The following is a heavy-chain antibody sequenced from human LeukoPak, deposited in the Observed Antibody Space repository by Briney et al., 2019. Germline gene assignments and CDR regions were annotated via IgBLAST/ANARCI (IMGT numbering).Heavy chain of an antibody. Sequence: GGSLRLSCAASGFTFSSYWMSWVRQAPGKGLEWVAIIKQDGGENYCVDSVKGRFAISRDNAKNSLYLQMNSLRAEDTAVYYCARHTLSGVLIGPRLDVWGQRTTVTVSS. D-gene: IGHD3-3*01. CDR3: ARHTLSGVLIGPRLDV. J-gene: IGHJ6*02. CDR1: GFTFSSYW. CDR2: IKQDGGEN. V-gene: IGHV3-7*01.